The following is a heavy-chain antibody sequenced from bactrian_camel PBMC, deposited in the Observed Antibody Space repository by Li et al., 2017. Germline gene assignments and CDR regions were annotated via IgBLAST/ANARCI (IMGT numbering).Heavy chain of an antibody. D-gene: IGHD5*01. CDR1: GVTYDSHC. J-gene: IGHJ4*01. V-gene: IGHV3S1*01. Sequence: QLVESGGGSVQAGGSLRLSCAASGVTYDSHCMGWFRQAPGKEREGVAAMYTGDGTTYYADSVKGRFTISRDNAKNTVYLQMNSLKPEDTAVYYCARDWAAGWVPYPNQGTQVTVS. CDR2: MYTGDGTT.